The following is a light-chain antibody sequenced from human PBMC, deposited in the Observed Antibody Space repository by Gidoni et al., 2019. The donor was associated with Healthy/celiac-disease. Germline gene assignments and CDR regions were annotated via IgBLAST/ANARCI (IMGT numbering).Light chain of an antibody. CDR3: QQSYSTSRCT. CDR1: QITSSY. CDR2: AAS. V-gene: IGKV1-39*01. Sequence: DIQMTQSPSSLSASVGDRVTITCRASQITSSYLNWYQQKPGKAPKLLIYAASSLQSGVPSRFSGSGSGTDFTLTISSLQPEDFATYYCQQSYSTSRCTFGQGTKLEIK. J-gene: IGKJ2*02.